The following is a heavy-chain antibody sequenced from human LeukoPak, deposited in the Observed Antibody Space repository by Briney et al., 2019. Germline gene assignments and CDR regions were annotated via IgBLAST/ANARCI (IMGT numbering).Heavy chain of an antibody. J-gene: IGHJ4*02. D-gene: IGHD3-9*01. CDR3: AKGPDYDILTPIDY. V-gene: IGHV3-9*03. Sequence: GGSLRLSRVRSGFTLDDYAMHWVRQAPGKGLEWVSGISWYSGRRGYADSVKGRFTISRDNAKTSLYLQMNSLRAQDMALYYCAKGPDYDILTPIDYWGQGTLVTVSS. CDR2: ISWYSGRR. CDR1: GFTLDDYA.